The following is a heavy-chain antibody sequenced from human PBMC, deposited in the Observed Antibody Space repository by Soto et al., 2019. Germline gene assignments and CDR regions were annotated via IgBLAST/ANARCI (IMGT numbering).Heavy chain of an antibody. J-gene: IGHJ4*02. CDR3: ARSGYCTNGVCYTSDY. CDR1: GGTFSSYA. V-gene: IGHV1-69*13. D-gene: IGHD2-8*01. Sequence: SVKVSCKASGGTFSSYAISWVRQAPGQGLEWMGGIIPIFGTANYAQKFQGRVTITADESTSTAYMELSSLRSEDTAVYYCARSGYCTNGVCYTSDYWGQGTLVTVS. CDR2: IIPIFGTA.